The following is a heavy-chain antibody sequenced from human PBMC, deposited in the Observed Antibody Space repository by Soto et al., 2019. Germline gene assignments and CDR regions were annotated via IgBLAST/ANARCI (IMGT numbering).Heavy chain of an antibody. CDR1: GGSISSYY. CDR2: IYYSGST. Sequence: PSEPLSLTFTVSGGSISSYYWSWIRQPPGKGLEWIGYIYYSGSTNYNPSLKSRVTISVDTSKNQFSLKLSSVTAADTAVYYCARGRKIAVAGTGIYSYYCLDCWGPGITVT. J-gene: IGHJ6*02. V-gene: IGHV4-59*12. CDR3: ARGRKIAVAGTGIYSYYCLDC. D-gene: IGHD6-19*01.